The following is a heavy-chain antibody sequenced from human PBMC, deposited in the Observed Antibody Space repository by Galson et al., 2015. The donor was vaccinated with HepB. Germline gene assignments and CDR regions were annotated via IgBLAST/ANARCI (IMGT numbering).Heavy chain of an antibody. CDR3: ARDRRIVVVVAATPDYYYGMDV. D-gene: IGHD2-15*01. CDR1: GYTFTSYG. CDR2: ISAYNGNT. J-gene: IGHJ6*02. V-gene: IGHV1-18*01. Sequence: SGYTFTSYGISWVRQAPGQGLEWMGWISAYNGNTNYAQKLQGRVTMTTDTSTSTAYMELRSLRSDDTAVYYCARDRRIVVVVAATPDYYYGMDVWGQGTTVTVSS.